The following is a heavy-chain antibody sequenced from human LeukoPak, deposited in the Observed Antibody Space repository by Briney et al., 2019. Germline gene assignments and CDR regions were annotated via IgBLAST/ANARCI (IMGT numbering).Heavy chain of an antibody. CDR2: ISPYNDNT. D-gene: IGHD3-10*01. Sequence: ASVKVSCKASGYSFPSYGISWVRQAPGQGSEWMGWISPYNDNTNYAQKLQGRATLTTDTSTSTAYMELRSLRSDDTAVYYCARHFYGSGTYYHFDYWGQGTLVTVSS. J-gene: IGHJ4*02. V-gene: IGHV1-18*01. CDR1: GYSFPSYG. CDR3: ARHFYGSGTYYHFDY.